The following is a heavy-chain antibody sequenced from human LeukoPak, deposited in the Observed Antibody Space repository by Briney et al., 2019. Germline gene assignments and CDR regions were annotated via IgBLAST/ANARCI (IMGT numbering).Heavy chain of an antibody. CDR1: GFTFSSYA. D-gene: IGHD6-19*01. Sequence: GGSLRLSCAASGFTFSSYAMSWVRQAPGKGLEWVSAISGSGGSTYYADSVKRRFTISRDNSKNTLYLQMNSLRAEDTAVYYCAKAIAVAGTSLDYWGQGTLVTVSS. CDR3: AKAIAVAGTSLDY. J-gene: IGHJ4*02. CDR2: ISGSGGST. V-gene: IGHV3-23*01.